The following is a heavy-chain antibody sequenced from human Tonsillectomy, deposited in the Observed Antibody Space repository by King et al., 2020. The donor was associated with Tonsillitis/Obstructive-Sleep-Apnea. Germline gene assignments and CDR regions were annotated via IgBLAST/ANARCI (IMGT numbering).Heavy chain of an antibody. V-gene: IGHV4-39*01. CDR2: IHYSGST. Sequence: QLQESGPGLVKPSETLSLTCTVSGDSISSGGYYWGWIRQPPGEGLEWIVSIHYSGSTHYNTSHRSRVTISVDTSKNHLSLKLSSVTAADTAVYYCAKHGAIAARLAPLDYWGQGTLVTVSS. CDR3: AKHGAIAARLAPLDY. D-gene: IGHD6-6*01. J-gene: IGHJ4*02. CDR1: GDSISSGGYY.